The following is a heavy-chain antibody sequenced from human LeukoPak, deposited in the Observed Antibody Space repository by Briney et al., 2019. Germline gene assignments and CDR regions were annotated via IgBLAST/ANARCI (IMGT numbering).Heavy chain of an antibody. V-gene: IGHV3-21*01. D-gene: IGHD5-24*01. CDR3: ARENYPYGMDV. CDR2: ISSSSSYI. Sequence: GGSLRLSCAASGFTFSSYNMNWVRQAPGKGLEWVSSISSSSSYIYYADSVKGRFTISRDNAKNSLYLQMNSLRAEDTAVYYCARENYPYGMDVWGQGTTVTVSS. CDR1: GFTFSSYN. J-gene: IGHJ6*02.